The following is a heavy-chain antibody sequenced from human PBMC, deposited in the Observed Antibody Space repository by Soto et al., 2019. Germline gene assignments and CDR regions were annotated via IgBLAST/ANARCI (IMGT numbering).Heavy chain of an antibody. D-gene: IGHD6-6*01. CDR1: GFTFSRYG. Sequence: GGSLRLSGAASGFTFSRYGINWLRQAPWKGLEWVASISSSTSYVYYADSVNGRFTTSRDNAKSILYLEMYALRTEDTAVYYCARDPTEGRVCNWLESWGQATRVLVCS. J-gene: IGHJ5*01. CDR3: ARDPTEGRVCNWLES. V-gene: IGHV3-21*06. CDR2: ISSSTSYV.